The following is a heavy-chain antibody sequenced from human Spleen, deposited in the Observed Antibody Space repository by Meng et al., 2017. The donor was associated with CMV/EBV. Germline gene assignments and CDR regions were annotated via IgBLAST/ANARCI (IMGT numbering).Heavy chain of an antibody. CDR1: GDSIISTSYY. Sequence: SETLSLTCTVSGDSIISTSYYWDWIRQPPGKGLEWIGNIFSRGCTNYNPSLKSRVTISVDTSKNQFSLRLSSVTAADTAVYYCARQTNDFWSDDPRGWFDPWGQGTLVTVSS. J-gene: IGHJ5*02. V-gene: IGHV4-39*01. CDR3: ARQTNDFWSDDPRGWFDP. D-gene: IGHD3-3*01. CDR2: IFSRGCT.